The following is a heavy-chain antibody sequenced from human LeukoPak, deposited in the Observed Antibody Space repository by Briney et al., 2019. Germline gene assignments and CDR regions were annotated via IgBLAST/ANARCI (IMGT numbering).Heavy chain of an antibody. CDR3: ARDYVDDYVWGGDFDY. Sequence: GASVKVSCKASGYTFTSYGISWVRQAPGQGLEWMGWISAYNGNTNYAQKLQGRVTMTTDTSTSTAYMELRSLRSDDTAVYYCARDYVDDYVWGGDFDYWGQGTLVTVSS. CDR1: GYTFTSYG. V-gene: IGHV1-18*01. J-gene: IGHJ4*02. D-gene: IGHD3-16*01. CDR2: ISAYNGNT.